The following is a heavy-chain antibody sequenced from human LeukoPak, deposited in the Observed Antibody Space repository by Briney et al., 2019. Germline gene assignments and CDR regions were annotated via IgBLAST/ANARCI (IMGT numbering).Heavy chain of an antibody. CDR2: INPNSGGT. D-gene: IGHD3-10*01. CDR3: ARDRQLWFGGEMNY. Sequence: ASVKVSCKTSGYTFTDYYMHWVRQAPGQGLEWMGWINPNSGGTNYAQKFQGRVTMTTDTSITTAYMELSRLRSDDTAMYYCARDRQLWFGGEMNYWGQGTLVTVSS. J-gene: IGHJ4*02. CDR1: GYTFTDYY. V-gene: IGHV1-2*02.